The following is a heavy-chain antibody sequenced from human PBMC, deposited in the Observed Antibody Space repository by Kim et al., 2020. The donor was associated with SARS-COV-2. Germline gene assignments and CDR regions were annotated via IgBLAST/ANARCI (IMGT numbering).Heavy chain of an antibody. J-gene: IGHJ1*01. CDR2: MNPNSGDT. CDR1: GYTFTDFD. V-gene: IGHV1-8*01. D-gene: IGHD3-10*01. Sequence: ASVKVSCKASGYTFTDFDINWVRQASGQGLEWLGWMNPNSGDTGYAPKFQDIVTMTRLSSIRTAYLELTSLTPDDTAVYYCARGLGSSGRGSYWGQGTLVTVSA. CDR3: ARGLGSSGRGSY.